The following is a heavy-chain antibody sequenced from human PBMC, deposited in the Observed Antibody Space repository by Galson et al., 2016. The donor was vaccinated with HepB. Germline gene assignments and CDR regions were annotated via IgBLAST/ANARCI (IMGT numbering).Heavy chain of an antibody. CDR3: TRGYMHNGMNV. CDR1: GDSVTSGTTC. Sequence: CAISGDSVTSGTTCWNWIRQSPSRGLEWLGGTYYMSQWFNDYADSVKSRITVTSDTSKNQSSLQLDSVTPDDTATYFCTRGYMHNGMNVWGQGTTVTVS. J-gene: IGHJ6*02. V-gene: IGHV6-1*01. CDR2: TYYMSQWFN. D-gene: IGHD5-24*01.